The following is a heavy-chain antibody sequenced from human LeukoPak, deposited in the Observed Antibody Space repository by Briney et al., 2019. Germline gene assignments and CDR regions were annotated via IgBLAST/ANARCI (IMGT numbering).Heavy chain of an antibody. CDR3: ARDYYDSSGYYEVDY. CDR1: GYTFSSYD. D-gene: IGHD3-22*01. V-gene: IGHV1-8*02. Sequence: ASVKVSCKASGYTFSSYDINWVRQATGQGLEWMGWMNPNSGNTGYAQKFQGRVTMTRDTSISTAYMELSRLRSDDTAVYYCARDYYDSSGYYEVDYWGQGTLVTVSS. J-gene: IGHJ4*02. CDR2: MNPNSGNT.